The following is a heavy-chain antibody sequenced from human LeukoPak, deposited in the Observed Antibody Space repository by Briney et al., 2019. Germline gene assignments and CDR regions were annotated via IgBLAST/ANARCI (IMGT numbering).Heavy chain of an antibody. CDR2: IYYSGST. J-gene: IGHJ3*02. V-gene: IGHV4-59*08. CDR3: ASCAVRGLDAFDI. CDR1: GGSISSYY. Sequence: SETLSLTCTVSGGSISSYYWSWIRQPPGKGLEWIGYIYYSGSTNYNPSLKSRVTISVDTSKNQFSLKLSSVTAADTAVYYCASCAVRGLDAFDIWGQGTMVTVSS. D-gene: IGHD3-10*01.